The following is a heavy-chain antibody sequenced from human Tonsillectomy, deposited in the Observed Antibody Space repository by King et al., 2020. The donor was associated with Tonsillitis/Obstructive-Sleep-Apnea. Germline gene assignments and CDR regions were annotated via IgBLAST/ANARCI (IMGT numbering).Heavy chain of an antibody. Sequence: QLVQSGAEVKKPGSSVKVSCKASGGTFISFSISWVRQAPGQGLEWMGRIIPILGIANYAQKFQGRVTITADKSTSTVYMELSSLRSEDTAVYYCAREGSRLPRPLDYWGQGTLVTVSS. V-gene: IGHV1-69*09. CDR1: GGTFISFS. D-gene: IGHD1-14*01. CDR2: IIPILGIA. CDR3: AREGSRLPRPLDY. J-gene: IGHJ4*02.